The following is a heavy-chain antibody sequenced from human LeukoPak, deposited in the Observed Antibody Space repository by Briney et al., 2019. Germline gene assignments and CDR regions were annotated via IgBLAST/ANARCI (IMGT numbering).Heavy chain of an antibody. CDR2: ISSYSGNT. CDR3: ARVEYYDSSAYYYYYYYMDV. V-gene: IGHV1-18*01. Sequence: ASVKVSCKASGYTFTSYGISWVRQAPGQGLEWMGWISSYSGNTNYAQKLQGRVTTTTDTSTSTAYMELRSLRSDDTAVYYCARVEYYDSSAYYYYYYYMDVWGKGTTVTVSS. D-gene: IGHD3-22*01. CDR1: GYTFTSYG. J-gene: IGHJ6*03.